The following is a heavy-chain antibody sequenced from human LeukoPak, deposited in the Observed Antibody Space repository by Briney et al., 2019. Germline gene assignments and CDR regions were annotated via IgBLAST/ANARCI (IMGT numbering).Heavy chain of an antibody. V-gene: IGHV1-2*02. CDR3: ARAVGYSSGWYQFVY. CDR2: INHNSGVT. J-gene: IGHJ4*02. CDR1: GYTFTGYF. D-gene: IGHD6-19*01. Sequence: AGVPVSCEGSGYTFTGYFMHGVRQPPGQGLEWMGWINHNSGVTNYAPKSQGRVTMTRDQSNKTAHMELSRLSCDDKAVFYCARAVGYSSGWYQFVYWVQRTQVT.